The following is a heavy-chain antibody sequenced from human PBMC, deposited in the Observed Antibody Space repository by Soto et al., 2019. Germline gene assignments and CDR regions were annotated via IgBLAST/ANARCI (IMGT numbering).Heavy chain of an antibody. CDR1: GGTFSTSA. V-gene: IGHV1-69*13. Sequence: RASVKVSCKASGGTFSTSAITWVRKAPGQGLEWMGGIIHILGTTKTAQKFKGRIIITADESTTTAYMELSRLRSDDTAVYYCASGYLPGIAASGRMDVWGQGTTVTVSS. J-gene: IGHJ6*02. D-gene: IGHD6-13*01. CDR2: IIHILGTT. CDR3: ASGYLPGIAASGRMDV.